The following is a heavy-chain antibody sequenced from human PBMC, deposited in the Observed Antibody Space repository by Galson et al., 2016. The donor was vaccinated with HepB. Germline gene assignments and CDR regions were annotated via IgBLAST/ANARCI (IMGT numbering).Heavy chain of an antibody. V-gene: IGHV1-46*03. CDR1: GYTFATYY. J-gene: IGHJ2*01. CDR2: INPSAGST. Sequence: SVKVSCKASGYTFATYYLHWVRQAPGQGLEWMGIINPSAGSTNYAQKFQDRVTMTRDTSTNSVYMELSSLRSGDTAVYYCTRGRPVGSGWSTYWYFDLWGRGTLVTVSS. CDR3: TRGRPVGSGWSTYWYFDL. D-gene: IGHD6-19*01.